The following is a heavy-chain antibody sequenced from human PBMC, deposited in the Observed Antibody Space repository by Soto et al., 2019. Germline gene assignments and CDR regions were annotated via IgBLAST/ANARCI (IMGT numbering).Heavy chain of an antibody. Sequence: SETLSLTCTVSGGSISSYYWSWIRQPPGKGLEWIGYIYYSGSTNYNPSLKSRVTISVDTSKNQFSLKLSSVTAADTAVYYCARVVTCTMVRGVVFDIWGQGTMVTVSS. J-gene: IGHJ3*02. D-gene: IGHD3-10*01. CDR2: IYYSGST. V-gene: IGHV4-59*01. CDR1: GGSISSYY. CDR3: ARVVTCTMVRGVVFDI.